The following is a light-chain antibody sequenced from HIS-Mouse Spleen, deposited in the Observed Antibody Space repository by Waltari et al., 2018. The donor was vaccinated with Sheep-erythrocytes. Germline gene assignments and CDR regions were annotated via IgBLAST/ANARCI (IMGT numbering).Light chain of an antibody. CDR2: DAS. CDR1: QDISNY. Sequence: DIQMTNSPSSLSASVGDRVTITCQASQDISNYLNWYQQKPGKAPKLLIYDASNLETGVPSRFSGSGSGTDFTFTISSLQPEDIATCYCQQYDNLPYTFGQGTKLEIK. CDR3: QQYDNLPYT. J-gene: IGKJ2*01. V-gene: IGKV1-33*01.